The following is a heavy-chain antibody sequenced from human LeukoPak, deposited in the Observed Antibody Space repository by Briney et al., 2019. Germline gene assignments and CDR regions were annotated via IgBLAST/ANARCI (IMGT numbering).Heavy chain of an antibody. CDR2: IYYSGST. CDR3: ARDLDGDYVGWFDP. J-gene: IGHJ5*02. CDR1: GGSISSGGYY. Sequence: SETLSLTCTVSGGSISSGGYYWSWIRQHPGKGLEWIGYIYYSGSTYYNPSLESRVTISVDTSKNQFSLKLSSVTAADTAVYYCARDLDGDYVGWFDPWGQGTLVTVSS. V-gene: IGHV4-31*03. D-gene: IGHD4-17*01.